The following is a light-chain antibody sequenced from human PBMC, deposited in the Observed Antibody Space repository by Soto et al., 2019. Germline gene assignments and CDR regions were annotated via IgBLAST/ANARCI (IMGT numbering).Light chain of an antibody. CDR3: QQYGSPPWT. CDR1: QSVSSY. Sequence: EIVLTQSPATLSLSPGERATLSCRASQSVSSYLAWYQQKPGQAPRLLIYGTSSRATDIPDRFSGSGSGTDFTLTISRLEPEDFAVYYCQQYGSPPWTFGQGTKVDIK. CDR2: GTS. J-gene: IGKJ1*01. V-gene: IGKV3-20*01.